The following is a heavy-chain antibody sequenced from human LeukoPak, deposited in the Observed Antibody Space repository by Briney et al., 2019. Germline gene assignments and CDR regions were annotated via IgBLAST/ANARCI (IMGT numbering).Heavy chain of an antibody. CDR3: ARNGPRQYYDFWRGYFSYYYGMDV. D-gene: IGHD3-3*01. Sequence: ASVKVSCKASGYTFTSYDINWVRPATGQGLEWMGWMNADSGNTGYAQKFQGRVTMTRNTSISTAYMELSSLRSEDTTVYYYARNGPRQYYDFWRGYFSYYYGMDVWGQGTTVTVSS. V-gene: IGHV1-8*01. J-gene: IGHJ6*02. CDR1: GYTFTSYD. CDR2: MNADSGNT.